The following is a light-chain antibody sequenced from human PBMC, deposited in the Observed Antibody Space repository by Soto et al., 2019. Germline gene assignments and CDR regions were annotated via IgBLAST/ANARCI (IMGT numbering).Light chain of an antibody. CDR3: QVWDSSSDHVV. V-gene: IGLV3-21*04. CDR2: YDS. Sequence: SYVLTRPPSVSVAPGKTARITCGGNNIGSKSVHWYQQKPGQAPVVVIYYDSDRPSGIPERFSGSNSGNTATLTISRVEAGDEADYYCQVWDSSSDHVVFGGGTKLTVL. CDR1: NIGSKS. J-gene: IGLJ2*01.